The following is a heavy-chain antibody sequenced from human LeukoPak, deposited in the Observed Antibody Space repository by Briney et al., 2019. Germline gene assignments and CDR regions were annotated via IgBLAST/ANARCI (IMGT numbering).Heavy chain of an antibody. D-gene: IGHD2/OR15-2a*01. CDR1: GFTFSTYT. J-gene: IGHJ4*02. V-gene: IGHV3-48*01. CDR3: AKGSYFGSNSYYFDY. CDR2: ISSSSATI. Sequence: PGGSLRLSCAASGFTFSTYTMNWVRQAPGRGLEWVSYISSSSATIYYADSVQGRFTISRDNAKNSLYLQMNSLRAEDTAVYYCAKGSYFGSNSYYFDYWGQGTLVTVSS.